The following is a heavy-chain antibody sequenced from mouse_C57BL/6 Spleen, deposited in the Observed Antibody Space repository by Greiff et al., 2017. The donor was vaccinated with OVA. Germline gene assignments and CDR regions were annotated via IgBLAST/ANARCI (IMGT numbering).Heavy chain of an antibody. Sequence: EVQLQQSGPELVKPGASVKISCKASGYTFTDYYMNWVKQSHGKSLEWIGDINPNNGGTSYNQKFKGKATLTVDKSSSTAYMELRSLTSEDSAVYNGASRYYCGSSGDAMDYWGQGTSVTVSA. J-gene: IGHJ4*01. CDR3: ASRYYCGSSGDAMDY. CDR1: GYTFTDYY. V-gene: IGHV1-26*01. CDR2: INPNNGGT. D-gene: IGHD1-1*01.